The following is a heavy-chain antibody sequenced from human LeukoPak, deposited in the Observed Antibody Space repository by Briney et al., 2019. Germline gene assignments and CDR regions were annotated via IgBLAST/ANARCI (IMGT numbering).Heavy chain of an antibody. Sequence: GGPLRLSCSAAGFTFSSYAMHWVRQAPGKGLEYVSAISSNGGSTYYADSVNSRFTKSKDNTKNTLYLQTSSLKAKDTAVYYCVKDRARGYSSGGSCYGGPWFDPWGQGTLVTVSS. CDR1: GFTFSSYA. D-gene: IGHD2-15*01. CDR3: VKDRARGYSSGGSCYGGPWFDP. CDR2: ISSNGGST. V-gene: IGHV3-64D*06. J-gene: IGHJ5*02.